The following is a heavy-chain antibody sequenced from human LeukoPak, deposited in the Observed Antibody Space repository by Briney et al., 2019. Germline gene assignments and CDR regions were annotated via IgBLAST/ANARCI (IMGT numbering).Heavy chain of an antibody. CDR2: FSGSGGST. CDR3: AASSGSGNYAYYFDY. V-gene: IGHV3-23*01. J-gene: IGHJ4*02. D-gene: IGHD3-22*01. CDR1: GFTFSSYA. Sequence: GGSLRLSCAASGFTFSSYAMSWVRQAPGKGLEWVSTFSGSGGSTYYTDSVKGRFTISRDNSKNTLYLQMNSLRAEDTAVYYCAASSGSGNYAYYFDYWGQGTLVTVPS.